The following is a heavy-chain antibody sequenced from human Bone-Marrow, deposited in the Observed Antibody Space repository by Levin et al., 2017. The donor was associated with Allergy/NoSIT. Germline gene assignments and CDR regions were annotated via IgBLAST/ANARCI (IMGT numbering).Heavy chain of an antibody. J-gene: IGHJ4*02. CDR3: AKVVGSGYYDSSGYYDDF. CDR2: ISGSGGTT. CDR1: GFTFSGFG. V-gene: IGHV3-23*01. Sequence: GGSLRLSCAASGFTFSGFGMSWVRQAPGKGLEWVSAISGSGGTTYYADSVKGRFTISRDNSKNTLFLQMNSLRAEDTAVYYCAKVVGSGYYDSSGYYDDFWGQGTLVTVSS. D-gene: IGHD3-22*01.